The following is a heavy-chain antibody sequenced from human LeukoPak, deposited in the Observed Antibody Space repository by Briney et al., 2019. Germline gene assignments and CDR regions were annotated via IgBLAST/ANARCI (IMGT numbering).Heavy chain of an antibody. CDR1: GFTSSNAC. CDR3: TTATGGGGFDY. D-gene: IGHD4-11*01. Sequence: AGSMRLSCAPSGFTSSNACMSWVRQLQGEVMEWVGPIKSKTDRATTDYAAPVTGRFTSSRDDSKNTLYLQRNSLKTEDTAVYYWTTATGGGGFDYWGQGTLVTVSS. J-gene: IGHJ4*02. CDR2: IKSKTDRATT. V-gene: IGHV3-15*01.